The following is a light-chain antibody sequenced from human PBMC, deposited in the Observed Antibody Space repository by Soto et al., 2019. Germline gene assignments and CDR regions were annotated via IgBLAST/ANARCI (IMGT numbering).Light chain of an antibody. J-gene: IGLJ2*01. Sequence: QSVLTQPPSVSGAPGQRVTISCTGSSSNIGAGYDVQWYQQLPGTAPKLLIYGNSNRPSGVPDRFSGSKSGTSASLAITGLQAEDEADYYFQSYDSSMSAVVFGGGNKLTV. CDR1: SSNIGAGYD. CDR2: GNS. CDR3: QSYDSSMSAVV. V-gene: IGLV1-40*01.